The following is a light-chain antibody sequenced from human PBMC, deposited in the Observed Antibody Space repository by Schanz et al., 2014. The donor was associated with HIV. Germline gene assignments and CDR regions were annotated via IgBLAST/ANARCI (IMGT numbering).Light chain of an antibody. Sequence: EIVLTQSPATLSLSPEESATLSCRASQSVSRFLGGYQQKPGHAPRHLIYGASRRATGIPDRFSGSGSRTDFTLTISRLEPEDFAVYFCQQYSNSPCTFGQGTKLEIK. CDR2: GAS. J-gene: IGKJ2*02. CDR3: QQYSNSPCT. V-gene: IGKV3-20*01. CDR1: QSVSRF.